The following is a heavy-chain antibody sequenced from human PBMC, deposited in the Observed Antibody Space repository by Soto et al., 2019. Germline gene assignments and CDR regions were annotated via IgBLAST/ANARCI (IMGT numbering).Heavy chain of an antibody. CDR1: GFTFSSYG. V-gene: IGHV3-30*18. CDR3: AKPFQEIGYHYDIGYFDL. Sequence: QVQLVESGGGVVQPGRSLRLSCVASGFTFSSYGMHWVRQAPDKGLEWVAVISHDGSTRYYADSVKGRFTISRDNSKNTVYLQMNRLRVEDTAVYYCAKPFQEIGYHYDIGYFDLWGRGTRVTVSS. D-gene: IGHD3-9*01. CDR2: ISHDGSTR. J-gene: IGHJ2*01.